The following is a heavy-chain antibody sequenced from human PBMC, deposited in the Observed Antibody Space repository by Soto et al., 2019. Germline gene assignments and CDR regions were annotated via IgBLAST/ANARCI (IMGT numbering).Heavy chain of an antibody. V-gene: IGHV1-69*13. J-gene: IGHJ3*02. CDR3: ARDNEYVVRGVDAFDI. D-gene: IGHD3-10*01. Sequence: ASVKVSCKASGGTFSSYAISWVRQAPGQGLEWMGGIIPIFGTANYAQKFQGRVTITADESTSTAYMELSSLRSEDTAVYYCARDNEYVVRGVDAFDIWGQGTMVTVSS. CDR2: IIPIFGTA. CDR1: GGTFSSYA.